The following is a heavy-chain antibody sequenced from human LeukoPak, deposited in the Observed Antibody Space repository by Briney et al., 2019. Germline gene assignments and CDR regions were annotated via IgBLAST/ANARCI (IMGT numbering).Heavy chain of an antibody. CDR3: ARVAQYYDILTGPTDYFDY. J-gene: IGHJ4*02. CDR2: INHSGST. V-gene: IGHV4-34*01. Sequence: SETLSLTCAAYGGSFSGYYWSWIRQPPGKGLEWIGEINHSGSTNYNPSLKSRVTISVDTSKNQFSLKLSSVTAADTAVYYCARVAQYYDILTGPTDYFDYWGQGTLVTVSS. CDR1: GGSFSGYY. D-gene: IGHD3-9*01.